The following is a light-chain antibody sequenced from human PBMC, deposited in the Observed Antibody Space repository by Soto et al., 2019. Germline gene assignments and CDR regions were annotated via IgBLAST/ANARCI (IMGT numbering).Light chain of an antibody. V-gene: IGKV3-20*01. J-gene: IGKJ1*01. CDR3: QQYDSPPPT. Sequence: PGDRATLSCRASQSVNSNYLAWYQRKPGQAPRLLIYGASNRATDIPYRFSASGSGTDFTLTITRLEAEDFAVYYCQQYDSPPPTFGHGTTVE. CDR1: QSVNSNY. CDR2: GAS.